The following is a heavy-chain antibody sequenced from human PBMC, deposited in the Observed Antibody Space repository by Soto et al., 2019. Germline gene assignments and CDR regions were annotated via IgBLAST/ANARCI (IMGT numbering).Heavy chain of an antibody. V-gene: IGHV3-30*18. CDR1: GFTFSSYG. CDR2: ISYDGSNK. J-gene: IGHJ6*02. D-gene: IGHD3-10*01. Sequence: ESGGGVVQPGRSLRLSCAASGFTFSSYGMHWVRQAPGKGLEWVAVISYDGSNKYYADSVKGRFTISRDNSKNTLYLQMNSLRAEDTAVYYCAKDAGGPYYYYYGMDVWGQGTTVTVSS. CDR3: AKDAGGPYYYYYGMDV.